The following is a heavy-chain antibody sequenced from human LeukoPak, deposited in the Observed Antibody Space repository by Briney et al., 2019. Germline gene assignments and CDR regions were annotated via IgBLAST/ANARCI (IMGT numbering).Heavy chain of an antibody. V-gene: IGHV4-34*01. CDR3: ARGQGTYDSSGYIDY. CDR1: GGSFSGYY. Sequence: PSETLSLTCAVYGGSFSGYYWSWIRQPPGKGLEWIGEINHSGSTNYNPSLKSRVTISVDTSKNQFSLRLASVTAADTAVYYCARGQGTYDSSGYIDYWGQGTLVTVSS. D-gene: IGHD3-22*01. CDR2: INHSGST. J-gene: IGHJ4*02.